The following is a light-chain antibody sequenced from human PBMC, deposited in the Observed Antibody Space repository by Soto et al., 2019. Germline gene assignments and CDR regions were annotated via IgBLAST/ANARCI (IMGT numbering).Light chain of an antibody. V-gene: IGLV2-23*02. CDR2: EVS. Sequence: QSALTQPASVSGSPGQSITISCTGTSSDVGSYNLVSWYQQHPGKAPKLMIYEVSKRPSGVSNGFSGSKSGNTASLTISGLQAEDEADYYCCSYAGSSTSWVFGGGTKVTVL. CDR1: SSDVGSYNL. CDR3: CSYAGSSTSWV. J-gene: IGLJ3*02.